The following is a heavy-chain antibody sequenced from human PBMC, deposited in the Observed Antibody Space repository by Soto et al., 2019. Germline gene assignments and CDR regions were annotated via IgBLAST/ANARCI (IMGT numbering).Heavy chain of an antibody. CDR1: GFTFSSSW. CDR3: TRGSGWYFDD. Sequence: EVHLVESGGGLVQPGGSLRLSCAASGFTFSSSWMSWVRQAPGKGLEWVANIKRDGSEINYVDSVKGRFTISRDNAKNSLSLQMNTLGAEDTALYYCTRGSGWYFDDWGQGTLVIVS. V-gene: IGHV3-7*04. D-gene: IGHD6-19*01. J-gene: IGHJ4*02. CDR2: IKRDGSEI.